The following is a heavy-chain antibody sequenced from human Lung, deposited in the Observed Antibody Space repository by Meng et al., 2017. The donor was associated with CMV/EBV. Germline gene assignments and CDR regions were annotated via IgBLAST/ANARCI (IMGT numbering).Heavy chain of an antibody. CDR2: IHSGGSI. J-gene: IGHJ6*02. D-gene: IGHD3-3*01. CDR1: GFTVSSEY. Sequence: GESXKISCAASGFTVSSEYLTWVRQAPGKGLEWVSVIHSGGSIYYADSVKGRFTISRDNSKNTLYLQMNSLRTEDTAVYYCARDMYWSQSYHGVDVWGHGXTVTVSS. CDR3: ARDMYWSQSYHGVDV. V-gene: IGHV3-66*02.